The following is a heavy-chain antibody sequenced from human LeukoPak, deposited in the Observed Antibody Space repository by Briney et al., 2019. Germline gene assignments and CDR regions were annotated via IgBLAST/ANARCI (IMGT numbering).Heavy chain of an antibody. J-gene: IGHJ4*02. Sequence: GESLKISCKGSGYSFTTHWIGWVRQMPGKGLEWMGIIYAGDSDTKYGPSFQGQVTISADKSISTAYLQWSSLKASDTAMYYCARLYGGNSFGFWGQGTLVTVSS. CDR2: IYAGDSDT. CDR3: ARLYGGNSFGF. V-gene: IGHV5-51*01. CDR1: GYSFTTHW. D-gene: IGHD4-23*01.